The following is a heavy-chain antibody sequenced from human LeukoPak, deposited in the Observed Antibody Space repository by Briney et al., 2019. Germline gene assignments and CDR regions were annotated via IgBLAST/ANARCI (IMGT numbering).Heavy chain of an antibody. J-gene: IGHJ4*02. CDR2: IYYSGST. CDR1: GGSTSTSNYY. D-gene: IGHD3-16*01. Sequence: PSETLSLTCTVSGGSTSTSNYYWGWIRRPPGKGLEWIGSIYYSGSTYYNPSLKSRVTISVETSKNQFSLKLSSVTAADTAVYYCAGGLKTDYWGQGTLVTVSS. CDR3: AGGLKTDY. V-gene: IGHV4-39*01.